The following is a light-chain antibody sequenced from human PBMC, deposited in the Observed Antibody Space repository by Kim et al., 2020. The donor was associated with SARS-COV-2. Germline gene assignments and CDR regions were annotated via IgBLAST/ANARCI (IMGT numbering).Light chain of an antibody. CDR1: SGNSSYA. Sequence: GASVKLTCTLSSGNSSYAIAWNQQQPEKGPRYLMKLNSDGSHSKGDGIPDRFSGSSSGAERYLTISRLQSEDEADYYCQTWGTGGVFGGGTQLTVL. J-gene: IGLJ3*02. CDR2: LNSDGSH. CDR3: QTWGTGGV. V-gene: IGLV4-69*01.